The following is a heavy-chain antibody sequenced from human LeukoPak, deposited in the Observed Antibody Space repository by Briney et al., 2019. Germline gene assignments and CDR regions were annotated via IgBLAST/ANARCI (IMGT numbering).Heavy chain of an antibody. D-gene: IGHD2-8*01. CDR3: ARQSGYCTNGVCYTLFFYYYYMDV. Sequence: PETLSLTRAVSVGSTSISSSCSGWVSQPPGKGLEWIVCIYFSGSTYFNPSHNSRGTISVGTSKNQFSLKLSSVTAADTAVYCCARQSGYCTNGVCYTLFFYYYYMDVWGKGTTVTVSS. V-gene: IGHV4-39*01. CDR1: VGSTSISSSC. CDR2: IYFSGST. J-gene: IGHJ6*03.